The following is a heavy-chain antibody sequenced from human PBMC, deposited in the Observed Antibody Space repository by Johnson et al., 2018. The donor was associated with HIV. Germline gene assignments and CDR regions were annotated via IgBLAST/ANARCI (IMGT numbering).Heavy chain of an antibody. CDR1: GFTFSSYA. CDR2: IYSGGST. V-gene: IGHV3-23*04. J-gene: IGHJ3*02. CDR3: AKDTAYDYGDYGTAFDI. D-gene: IGHD4-17*01. Sequence: VQLVESGGGLVQPGGSLRLSCAASGFTFSSYAMSWVRQAPGKGLEWVSAIYSGGSTYYVDSVKGRFTISRDNSKNTLYLQMNSLRGDDTALYYCAKDTAYDYGDYGTAFDIWGQGTKVTVSS.